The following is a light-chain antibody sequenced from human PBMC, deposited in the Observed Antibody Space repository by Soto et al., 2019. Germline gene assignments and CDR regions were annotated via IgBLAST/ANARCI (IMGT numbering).Light chain of an antibody. CDR2: GAS. Sequence: EIVLTQSPGTLSLSPGERATLSCRASQSVSSSYLAWYQQKPGQAPRLLIYGASSRATGIPDRFSGSGSGTDFTLPISRLEPEDFAVYYGQQYGSSPPGLTFGGGTKVEIK. CDR3: QQYGSSPPGLT. V-gene: IGKV3-20*01. CDR1: QSVSSSY. J-gene: IGKJ4*01.